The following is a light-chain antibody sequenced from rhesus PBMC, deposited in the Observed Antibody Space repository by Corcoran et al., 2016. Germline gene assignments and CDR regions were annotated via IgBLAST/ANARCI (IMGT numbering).Light chain of an antibody. CDR1: QSVSSN. CDR3: QQYNNWNS. Sequence: EIVMTQSPATLSLSPGERATLSCRASQSVSSNLAWYQQKSGQAPRLLIYYASNRATGIPDRVSGSGSGTDFTLTISSLEPEDVGVYYCQQYNNWNSFGQGTKVEIK. V-gene: IGKV3-35*01. CDR2: YAS. J-gene: IGKJ2*01.